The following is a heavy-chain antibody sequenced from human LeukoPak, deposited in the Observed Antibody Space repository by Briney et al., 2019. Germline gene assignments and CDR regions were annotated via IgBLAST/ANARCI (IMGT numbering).Heavy chain of an antibody. J-gene: IGHJ4*02. CDR1: GFTVSSNY. CDR3: AREERDTAMDY. D-gene: IGHD5-18*01. CDR2: IYSGGST. V-gene: IGHV3-66*02. Sequence: GGSLRLSCAASGFTVSSNYMSWVRQAPGKGLEWVSVIYSGGSTYYADSVKGRFTISRDNSKNTLYLQMNSLRAEDTAVYYCAREERDTAMDYLGQGTLVTVSS.